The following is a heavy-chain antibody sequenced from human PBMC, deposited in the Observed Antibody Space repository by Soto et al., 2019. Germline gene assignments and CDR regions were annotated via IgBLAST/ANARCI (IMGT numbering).Heavy chain of an antibody. CDR1: DGSVSSGSYY. J-gene: IGHJ4*02. V-gene: IGHV4-61*01. CDR3: ARDSLALFDS. Sequence: QAQLQESGPGLVKPSETLSLTCTVSDGSVSSGSYYWTWIRQPPGKGLEWIGYIYSSGSTLYNPSRKSRVIISVDTSMNQFSLKLSSVTAADTAVYYCARDSLALFDSWGQGTLVTVSS. D-gene: IGHD5-12*01. CDR2: IYSSGST.